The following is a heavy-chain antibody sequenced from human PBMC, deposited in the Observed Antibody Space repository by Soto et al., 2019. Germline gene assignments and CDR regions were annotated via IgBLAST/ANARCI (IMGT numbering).Heavy chain of an antibody. J-gene: IGHJ6*02. CDR1: GFTFSSYA. CDR2: ISGSGGST. CDR3: AKQLWSTVYYYGMDV. D-gene: IGHD5-18*01. V-gene: IGHV3-23*01. Sequence: GGSLRLSCAASGFTFSSYAMSWVRQAPGKGLEWVSAISGSGGSTYYADSVKGRFTISRDNSKNKLYLQMNSLRAEDTAVYYCAKQLWSTVYYYGMDVWGQGTTVTVSS.